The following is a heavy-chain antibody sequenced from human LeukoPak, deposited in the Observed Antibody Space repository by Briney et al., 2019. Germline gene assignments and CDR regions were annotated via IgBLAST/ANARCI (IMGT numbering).Heavy chain of an antibody. CDR2: ISGSGSST. D-gene: IGHD6-6*01. Sequence: PGGSLRLSCAASGFTFSSYAMSWVRQAPGKGLEWVSAISGSGSSTYYADSAKGRFTISRDNSKNTLYLEMNSLRAEDTAIYYCAKDRISGQGGAARLLDYWGQGILVTVSS. J-gene: IGHJ4*02. CDR3: AKDRISGQGGAARLLDY. V-gene: IGHV3-23*01. CDR1: GFTFSSYA.